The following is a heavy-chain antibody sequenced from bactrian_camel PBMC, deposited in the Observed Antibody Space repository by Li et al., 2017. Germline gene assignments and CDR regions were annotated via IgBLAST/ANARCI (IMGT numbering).Heavy chain of an antibody. D-gene: IGHD3*01. Sequence: QVQLVESGGGSVEAGGSLRLSCTASGYTYTTRCMGWFRQAPGKEREGVATIRSDDVIDYADSVKGRFTISFDGAKNTLFLQMNSLKPEDTAMCYCVVDYEFCLAYSMPKATYWGQGTQVTVS. CDR2: IRSDDVI. V-gene: IGHV3S55*01. J-gene: IGHJ4*01. CDR1: GYTYTTRC. CDR3: VVDYEFCLAYSMPKATY.